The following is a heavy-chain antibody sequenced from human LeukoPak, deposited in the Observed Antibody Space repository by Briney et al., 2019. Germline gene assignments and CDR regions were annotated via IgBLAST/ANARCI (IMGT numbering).Heavy chain of an antibody. CDR3: AKDVSVWIQAFDY. CDR1: GFTFSSYG. D-gene: IGHD5-18*01. Sequence: GGSLRLSCAASGFTFSSYGMHWVRQAPGKGLEWVAVISYDGSNKYYADSVKGRFTISRDNSKNTLYLQMNSLRAEDTAVYYCAKDVSVWIQAFDYWGQGTLVTVSS. J-gene: IGHJ4*02. V-gene: IGHV3-30*18. CDR2: ISYDGSNK.